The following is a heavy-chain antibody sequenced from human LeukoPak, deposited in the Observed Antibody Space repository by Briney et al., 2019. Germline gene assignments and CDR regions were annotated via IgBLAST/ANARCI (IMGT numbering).Heavy chain of an antibody. CDR1: GGSISSSNW. Sequence: SETLSLTCAVPGGSISSSNWWSWVRQPPGKGLEWIGEIYHSGSTNYNPSLKSRVTISVDKSKNQFPLKLSSVTAADTAVYYCARGVITFGGVIVTSYYFDYWGQGTLVTVSS. CDR3: ARGVITFGGVIVTSYYFDY. J-gene: IGHJ4*02. D-gene: IGHD3-16*02. V-gene: IGHV4-4*02. CDR2: IYHSGST.